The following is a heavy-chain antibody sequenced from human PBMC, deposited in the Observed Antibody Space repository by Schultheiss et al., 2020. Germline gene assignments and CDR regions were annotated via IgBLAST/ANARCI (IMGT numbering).Heavy chain of an antibody. D-gene: IGHD5-12*01. J-gene: IGHJ5*02. V-gene: IGHV4-34*01. CDR2: INHSGST. Sequence: SETLSLTCAVYGGSFSGYYWSWIRQPPGKGLEWIGEINHSGSTNYNPSLKSRVTISVDTSKNQFSLKLSSVTAADTAVYYCARERYSAYDLWGQGTLVTVSS. CDR1: GGSFSGYY. CDR3: ARERYSAYDL.